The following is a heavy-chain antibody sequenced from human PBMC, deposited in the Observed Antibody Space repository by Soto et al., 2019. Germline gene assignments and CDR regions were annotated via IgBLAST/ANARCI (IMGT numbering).Heavy chain of an antibody. Sequence: GGSLRLSCAASGFTFSNYAMTWVRQGPGKGLEWVSAISGSGGSAYYADSVKGRFTISRDNSKNTLYLQMNSPRADDSGVYYCAKDPYSGVLVPVAIGFDPWGPGTLVTVSS. J-gene: IGHJ5*02. CDR3: AKDPYSGVLVPVAIGFDP. D-gene: IGHD2-2*01. V-gene: IGHV3-23*01. CDR2: ISGSGGSA. CDR1: GFTFSNYA.